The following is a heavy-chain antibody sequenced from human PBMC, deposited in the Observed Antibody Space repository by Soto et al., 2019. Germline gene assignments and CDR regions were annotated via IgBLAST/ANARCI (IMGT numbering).Heavy chain of an antibody. V-gene: IGHV1-46*01. CDR2: INPSGGST. Sequence: ASVKVSCKASGYTFTSYYMHWVRQAPGQGLEWMGIINPSGGSTSYAQKFQGRVTMTRDTSTSTVYMELSSLRSEDTAVYYCARAYYDSSGYSPHFDYWGQGTLVTVSS. CDR3: ARAYYDSSGYSPHFDY. D-gene: IGHD3-22*01. CDR1: GYTFTSYY. J-gene: IGHJ4*02.